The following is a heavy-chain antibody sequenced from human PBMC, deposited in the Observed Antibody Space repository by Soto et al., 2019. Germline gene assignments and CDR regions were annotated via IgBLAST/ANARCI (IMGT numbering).Heavy chain of an antibody. CDR2: ISSSSSTI. D-gene: IGHD3-22*01. V-gene: IGHV3-48*02. Sequence: GGSLRLSCAASGFTFSSYSMNWVRQAPGKGLEWVSYISSSSSTIYYADSVKGRFTISRDNAKNSLYLQMNSLRDEDTAVYYCARDGHYYDSSGYYYTGLFDYWGQGTLVTVSS. J-gene: IGHJ4*02. CDR3: ARDGHYYDSSGYYYTGLFDY. CDR1: GFTFSSYS.